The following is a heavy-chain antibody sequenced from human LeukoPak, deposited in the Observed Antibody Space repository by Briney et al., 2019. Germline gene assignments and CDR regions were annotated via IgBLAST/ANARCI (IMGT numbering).Heavy chain of an antibody. V-gene: IGHV4-34*01. CDR1: GGSFSGYY. CDR2: INHSGST. J-gene: IGHJ3*02. Sequence: PSETLSLTCAVYGGSFSGYYWSWIRQPPGKGLEWIGEINHSGSTNYNPSLKSRVTMSVDTSKNQFSLKLSSVTAADTAVYYCARILGTPNAFDTWGQGTMVTVSS. CDR3: ARILGTPNAFDT. D-gene: IGHD6-13*01.